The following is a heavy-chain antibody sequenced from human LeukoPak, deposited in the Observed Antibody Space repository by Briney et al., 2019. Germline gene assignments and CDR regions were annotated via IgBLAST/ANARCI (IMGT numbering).Heavy chain of an antibody. J-gene: IGHJ4*02. CDR3: ARGYSYGLGSYFDY. V-gene: IGHV3-48*01. CDR2: ISSSSTI. Sequence: PGGSLRLSCAASGFTFSSYSMNWVRQAPGKGLEWVSYISSSSTIYYADSVKGRFTISRDNAKNSLYLQMNSLRAEDTAVYYCARGYSYGLGSYFDYWGQGTLVTVSS. CDR1: GFTFSSYS. D-gene: IGHD5-18*01.